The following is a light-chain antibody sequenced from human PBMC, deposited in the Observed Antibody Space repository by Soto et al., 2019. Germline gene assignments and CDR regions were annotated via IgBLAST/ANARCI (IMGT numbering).Light chain of an antibody. J-gene: IGLJ2*01. V-gene: IGLV2-8*01. CDR2: EVS. Sequence: QLVLTQPPSASGSPGQSVTISCTGTSSDVGGYNYVSWYQQHPGKAPKLMIYEVSKRPSGVPDRFSGSKSGNTASLTVSGLQAEDEADYYCSSYAGSNNYVVFGGGTKPPS. CDR1: SSDVGGYNY. CDR3: SSYAGSNNYVV.